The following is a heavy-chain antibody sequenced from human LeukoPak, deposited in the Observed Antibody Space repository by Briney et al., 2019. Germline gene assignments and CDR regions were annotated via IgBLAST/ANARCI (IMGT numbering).Heavy chain of an antibody. Sequence: GGSLRLSCAASGFTFSSYWMSWVRQAPGKGLEWVANIKQDGSEKYYVDSVKGRFTISRDNAKNSLYLQMNSLRAEDTAVYYCARDRSGRGYETDCWDQGTLVTVSS. CDR3: ARDRSGRGYETDC. D-gene: IGHD5-12*01. CDR1: GFTFSSYW. J-gene: IGHJ4*02. CDR2: IKQDGSEK. V-gene: IGHV3-7*03.